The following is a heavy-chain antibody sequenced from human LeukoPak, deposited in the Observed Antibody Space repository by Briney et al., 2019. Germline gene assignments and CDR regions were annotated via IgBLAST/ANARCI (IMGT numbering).Heavy chain of an antibody. D-gene: IGHD3-3*01. CDR1: GGSISSYY. V-gene: IGHV4-4*09. Sequence: PSETLSLTCTVSGGSISSYYWCWIRQPPRKGLEWIGYIYTGGSTNYNPSLKSRVTISVDTSKNQFSLKLSSVTAADTAVYYCAREVLDAFDIWGQGTMVTVSS. CDR2: IYTGGST. J-gene: IGHJ3*02. CDR3: AREVLDAFDI.